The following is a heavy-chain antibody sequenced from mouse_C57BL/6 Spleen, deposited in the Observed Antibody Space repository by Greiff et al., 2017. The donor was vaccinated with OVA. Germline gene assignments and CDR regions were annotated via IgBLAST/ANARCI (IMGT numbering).Heavy chain of an antibody. CDR3: SSGSSPWAMDY. CDR2: ISSGSSTI. V-gene: IGHV5-17*01. J-gene: IGHJ4*01. CDR1: GFTFSDYG. D-gene: IGHD1-1*01. Sequence: EVQLVESGGGLVKPGGSLKLSCAASGFTFSDYGMHWVRQAPEKGLEWVAYISSGSSTIYYADTVKGRFTISRDNAKNTLFLQMTSLRSEDTAMYYCSSGSSPWAMDYWGQGTSVTVSS.